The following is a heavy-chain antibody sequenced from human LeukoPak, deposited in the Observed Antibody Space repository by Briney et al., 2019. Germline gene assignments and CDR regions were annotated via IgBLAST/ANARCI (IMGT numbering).Heavy chain of an antibody. V-gene: IGHV4-4*07. CDR2: IYTSGST. CDR1: GGSISSYY. J-gene: IGHJ4*02. Sequence: PSETLSLTCTVSGGSISSYYWSWIRQPAGKGLEWIGRIYTSGSTNYNPSLKSRVTMSVDTSKNQFSLKLSSVTAADTAVYYCARDLIVCSSTSCSPTDDDYWGQGTLVTVSS. CDR3: ARDLIVCSSTSCSPTDDDY. D-gene: IGHD2-2*01.